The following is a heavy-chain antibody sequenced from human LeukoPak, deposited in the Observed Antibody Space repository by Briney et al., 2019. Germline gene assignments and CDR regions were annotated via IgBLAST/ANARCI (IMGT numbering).Heavy chain of an antibody. CDR3: ARGYYYDSSGYRDRFDY. D-gene: IGHD3-22*01. J-gene: IGHJ4*02. CDR2: INSDGSST. V-gene: IGHV3-74*01. CDR1: GFTFSSYW. Sequence: GGSLRLSCAASGFTFSSYWMHWVRQAPGKGLVWVSRINSDGSSTSYADSVKGRFTISRDNAKNSMYLQMNSLRAEDTALYHCARGYYYDSSGYRDRFDYWGQGTLVTVSS.